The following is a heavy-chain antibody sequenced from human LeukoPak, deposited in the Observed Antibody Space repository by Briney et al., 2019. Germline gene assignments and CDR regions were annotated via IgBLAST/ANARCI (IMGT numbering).Heavy chain of an antibody. V-gene: IGHV1-24*01. Sequence: GASVKVSCKVSGYTLTELSMHWVRQAPGKGLEWMGGFDPEDGETIYAQKFQGRVTMTTDTSTSTAYMELRSLRSDDTAVYYCARVISVAARERGWFDPWGQGTLVTVSS. D-gene: IGHD6-19*01. J-gene: IGHJ5*02. CDR1: GYTLTELS. CDR3: ARVISVAARERGWFDP. CDR2: FDPEDGET.